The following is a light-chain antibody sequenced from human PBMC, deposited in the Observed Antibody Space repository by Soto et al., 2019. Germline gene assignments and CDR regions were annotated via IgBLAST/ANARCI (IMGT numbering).Light chain of an antibody. CDR1: QSVSSY. Sequence: GLTLSQGTLSLSPGERATLSCRASQSVSSYLAWYQQKPGQAPRLLIYDASNRATGIPARFSGSGSGTDFTLTISRLEPEDFAVYYCQQYGSSLGVTSGGRTNADIK. V-gene: IGKV3-20*01. CDR3: QQYGSSLGVT. J-gene: IGKJ4*01. CDR2: DAS.